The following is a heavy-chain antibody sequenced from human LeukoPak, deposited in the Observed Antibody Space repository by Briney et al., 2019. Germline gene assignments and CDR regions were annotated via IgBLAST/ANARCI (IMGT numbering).Heavy chain of an antibody. CDR2: IYYSGST. Sequence: KSSETLSLTCTVSGGSISSSSYYWGWIRQPPGKGLEWTGSIYYSGSTYYSPSLKSRVTISVDTSKNQFSLKLSSVTAADTAVYYCARHRDTIFGVVPFDYWGQGTLVTVSS. CDR1: GGSISSSSYY. CDR3: ARHRDTIFGVVPFDY. J-gene: IGHJ4*02. V-gene: IGHV4-39*01. D-gene: IGHD3-3*01.